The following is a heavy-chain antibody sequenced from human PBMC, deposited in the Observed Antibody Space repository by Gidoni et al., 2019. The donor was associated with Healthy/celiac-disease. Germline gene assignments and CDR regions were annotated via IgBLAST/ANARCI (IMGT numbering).Heavy chain of an antibody. D-gene: IGHD3-22*01. J-gene: IGHJ5*02. V-gene: IGHV4-4*07. Sequence: QVQLQESGPGLVKPSETLALTCTVSGCSLRNHYCAWVRQSAGKGLEWIGRINTSGSNTYNPSLRSLVTMSLDTSKSQFSLRLTSVTAADTAVYFCAAYPSLYDRSGYYVAWGQGTLVTVSS. CDR2: INTSGSN. CDR1: GCSLRNHY. CDR3: AAYPSLYDRSGYYVA.